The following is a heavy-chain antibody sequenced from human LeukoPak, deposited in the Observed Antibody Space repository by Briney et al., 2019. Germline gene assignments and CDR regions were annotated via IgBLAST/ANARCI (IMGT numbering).Heavy chain of an antibody. CDR3: VAVAGHFDY. CDR2: IIPIFGTA. CDR1: GGTFSSYA. V-gene: IGHV1-69*05. D-gene: IGHD6-19*01. J-gene: IGHJ4*02. Sequence: ASVKVSCKASGGTFSSYAISWVRQAPGQGLEWMGGIIPIFGTANYAQKFQGRVTITTDESTSTAYMGLSSLRSEDTAVYYCVAVAGHFDYWGQGTLVTVSS.